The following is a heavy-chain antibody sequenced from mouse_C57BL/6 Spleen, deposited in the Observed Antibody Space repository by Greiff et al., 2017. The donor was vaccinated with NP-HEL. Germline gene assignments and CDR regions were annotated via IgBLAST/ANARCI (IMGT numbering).Heavy chain of an antibody. CDR2: INPNNGGT. J-gene: IGHJ2*01. V-gene: IGHV1-26*01. CDR3: ARRGDYGSSYVDY. Sequence: VQLQQSGPELVKPGASVKISCKASGYTFTDYYMNWVKQSHGKSLEWIGDINPNNGGTSYNQKFKGKATLTVDKSSSTAYMELRSLTSEDSAVYYCARRGDYGSSYVDYWGQGTTLTVSS. D-gene: IGHD1-1*01. CDR1: GYTFTDYY.